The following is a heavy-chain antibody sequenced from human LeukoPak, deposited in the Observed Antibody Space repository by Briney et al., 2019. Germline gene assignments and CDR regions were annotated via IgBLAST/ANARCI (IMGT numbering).Heavy chain of an antibody. J-gene: IGHJ4*02. CDR1: KFSFSSYE. V-gene: IGHV3-64*05. CDR3: VKIVMAGGYFDY. Sequence: GGSLRLSCAASKFSFSSYEMNWVRQAPGKGLEYVSAISSNGATTYYADSVKGRFTISRDNSKNTLYFQMSSLRPEDTAVYYCVKIVMAGGYFDYWGQGTLVTVSS. CDR2: ISSNGATT. D-gene: IGHD3-16*01.